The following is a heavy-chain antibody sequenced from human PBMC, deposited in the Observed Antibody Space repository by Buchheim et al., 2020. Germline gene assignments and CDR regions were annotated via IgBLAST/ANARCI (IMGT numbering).Heavy chain of an antibody. CDR3: ARNAYYYYYYGMDI. J-gene: IGHJ6*02. CDR2: INHSGST. V-gene: IGHV4-34*01. CDR1: GGSFSGYY. Sequence: QVQLQQWGAGLLKPSETLSLTCAVYGGSFSGYYWSWIRQPPGKGLEWIGEINHSGSTNYNPSLKSRVTISVDTSKKQFSLKLSSVTAADTAVYYCARNAYYYYYYGMDIWGQGTT.